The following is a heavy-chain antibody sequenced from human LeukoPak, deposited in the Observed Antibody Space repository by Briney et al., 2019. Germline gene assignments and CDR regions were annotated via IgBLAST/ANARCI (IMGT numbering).Heavy chain of an antibody. D-gene: IGHD3-22*01. Sequence: SETLSLTCAVYGGSFSGYYWSWIRQPPGKGLEWIGEINHSGSTNSNPSLKSRVTISVDTSKNQFSLKLSSVTAADTAVYYCARGYTYYYDSSGYRFDYWGQGTLVTVSS. CDR2: INHSGST. CDR1: GGSFSGYY. V-gene: IGHV4-34*01. J-gene: IGHJ4*02. CDR3: ARGYTYYYDSSGYRFDY.